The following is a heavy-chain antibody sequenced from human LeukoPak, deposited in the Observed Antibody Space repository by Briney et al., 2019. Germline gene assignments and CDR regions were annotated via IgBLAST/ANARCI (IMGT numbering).Heavy chain of an antibody. Sequence: PSETLSLTCTVSGGSISSSSYYWGWIRQPPGKGLEWIGSIYYSGSTYYNPSLKSQVTISVDTSKNQFSLKLSSVTAADTAVYYCARKVVAAPIPYYYYGMDVWGQGTTVTVSS. CDR3: ARKVVAAPIPYYYYGMDV. CDR1: GGSISSSSYY. V-gene: IGHV4-39*01. D-gene: IGHD6-6*01. J-gene: IGHJ6*02. CDR2: IYYSGST.